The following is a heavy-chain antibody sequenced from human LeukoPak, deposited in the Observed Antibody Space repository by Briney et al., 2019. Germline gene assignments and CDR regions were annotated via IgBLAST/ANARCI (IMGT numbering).Heavy chain of an antibody. CDR3: ARGPRYDSSGYLHCYYYMDV. J-gene: IGHJ6*03. V-gene: IGHV4-59*01. CDR2: IYYSGST. CDR1: GGSISSYY. D-gene: IGHD3-22*01. Sequence: SETLSLTCTVSGGSISSYYWSWIRQPPGKGLEWIGYIYYSGSTNYNPSLKSRVTISVDTSKNQFSLKLSSVTAADTAVYYCARGPRYDSSGYLHCYYYMDVWGKGTTVTVSS.